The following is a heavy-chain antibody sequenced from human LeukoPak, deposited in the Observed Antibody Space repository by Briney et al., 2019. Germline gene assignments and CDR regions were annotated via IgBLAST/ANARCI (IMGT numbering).Heavy chain of an antibody. CDR2: ISAYNGNT. CDR1: GYTFTSYG. CDR3: ARDRPLLRYFDWLSGVGGVNWFDP. D-gene: IGHD3-9*01. V-gene: IGHV1-18*01. J-gene: IGHJ5*02. Sequence: ASVKVSCKASGYTFTSYGISWVRQAPGPGLEWMGCISAYNGNTNYAQKLQVRVTMTTDVSTSKAYMELRSLRSDDTAVYYCARDRPLLRYFDWLSGVGGVNWFDPWGQGTLVTVSA.